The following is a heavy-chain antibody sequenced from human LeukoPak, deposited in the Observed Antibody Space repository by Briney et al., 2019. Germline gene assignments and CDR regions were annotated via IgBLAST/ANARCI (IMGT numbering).Heavy chain of an antibody. D-gene: IGHD2-21*02. CDR3: ARMREVVVVTSPDAFDI. Sequence: ASVKVSCKASGGTFSSYAISWVRQAPGQGLEWMGGIIPIFGTANYAQKLQGRVTVTTDESTSTAYMELSSLRSEDTAVYYCARMREVVVVTSPDAFDIWGQGTMVTVS. CDR2: IIPIFGTA. CDR1: GGTFSSYA. V-gene: IGHV1-69*05. J-gene: IGHJ3*02.